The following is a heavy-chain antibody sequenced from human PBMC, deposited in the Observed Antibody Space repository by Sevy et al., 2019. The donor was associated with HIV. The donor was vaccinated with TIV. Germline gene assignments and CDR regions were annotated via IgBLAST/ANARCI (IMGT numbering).Heavy chain of an antibody. V-gene: IGHV3-53*01. CDR2: IYSGDST. CDR3: AKGFCSGGTCPRDYYYYGMDV. Sequence: GGSLRLSCAASGFSVSNSYMSWVRQAPGKGLQWVSVIYSGDSTYYTDSVKGRFTISRDNSKNTLYVQMNSLRAEDTAVYYCAKGFCSGGTCPRDYYYYGMDVWGQGTTVTVSS. CDR1: GFSVSNSY. D-gene: IGHD2-15*01. J-gene: IGHJ6*02.